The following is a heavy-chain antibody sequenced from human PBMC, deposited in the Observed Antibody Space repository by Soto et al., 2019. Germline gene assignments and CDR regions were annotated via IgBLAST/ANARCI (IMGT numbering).Heavy chain of an antibody. CDR2: IYYSGST. Sequence: QLQLQESGPGLVKPSETLSLTCTVSGGSISSSSYYWGWIRQPPGKGLEWIGSIYYSGSTYYNPSLKSRVSISVDTAKIQFSLKLSSVTAADTAVYSCARHDYGDYSDLFDPWGQGTLVTVSS. V-gene: IGHV4-39*01. CDR3: ARHDYGDYSDLFDP. CDR1: GGSISSSSYY. D-gene: IGHD4-17*01. J-gene: IGHJ5*02.